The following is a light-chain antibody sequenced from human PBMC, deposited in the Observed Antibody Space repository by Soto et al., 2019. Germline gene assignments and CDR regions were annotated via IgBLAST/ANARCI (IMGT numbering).Light chain of an antibody. Sequence: EIVLTQSPGTLSLSPGERATFSCRASQSVGKYLVWYQQKPGQAPRLLIYGASSRATGIPDRFSGSGSGTDFTLTISRLEPEDFAVYYCQQYGSSPKLTFGGGTKVDIK. J-gene: IGKJ4*01. CDR2: GAS. V-gene: IGKV3-20*01. CDR1: QSVGKY. CDR3: QQYGSSPKLT.